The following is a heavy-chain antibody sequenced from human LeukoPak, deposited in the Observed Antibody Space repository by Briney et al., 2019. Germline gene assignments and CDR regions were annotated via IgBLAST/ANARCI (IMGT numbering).Heavy chain of an antibody. CDR3: VFVDEPEGPD. CDR2: ISAYNGNT. CDR1: GYTFTSYG. Sequence: ASVKVSCKASGYTFTSYGISWVRQAPGQGLEWMGWISAYNGNTNYVQKLQGRVTMTTDTSTSTAYMELRSLRSDDTAVYYCVFVDEPEGPDWGQGTLVTVSS. D-gene: IGHD1-14*01. V-gene: IGHV1-18*01. J-gene: IGHJ4*02.